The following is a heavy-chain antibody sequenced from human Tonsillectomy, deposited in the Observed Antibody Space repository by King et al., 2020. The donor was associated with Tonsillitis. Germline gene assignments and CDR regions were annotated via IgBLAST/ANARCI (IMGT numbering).Heavy chain of an antibody. CDR3: ARHGSPGYSGNFWFEP. CDR1: GYTFPNYW. J-gene: IGHJ5*02. CDR2: IYPANSDT. D-gene: IGHD1-26*01. Sequence: QLVQSGAEVKKPGESLKISCKGSGYTFPNYWIGWVRQMPGKGLEWMGIIYPANSDTRYSPSFQGQVTMSADKSISTAYLQRSSLKASDTGMYYCARHGSPGYSGNFWFEPWGQGTLVTVSS. V-gene: IGHV5-51*01.